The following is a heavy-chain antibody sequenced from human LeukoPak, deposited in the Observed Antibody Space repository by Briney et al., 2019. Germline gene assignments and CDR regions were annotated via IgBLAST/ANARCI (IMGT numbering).Heavy chain of an antibody. D-gene: IGHD6-13*01. Sequence: GGSLRLSCAASGFTFSNAWMNWVRQAPGKGLEWVGRIKSKTDGRTTDYAAPVKGRFTISRDDSKNTLYPQMNSLKTEDTAIYYCTTDLGYSSSDFDYWGQGTLVTVSS. CDR3: TTDLGYSSSDFDY. CDR1: GFTFSNAW. V-gene: IGHV3-15*07. J-gene: IGHJ4*02. CDR2: IKSKTDGRTT.